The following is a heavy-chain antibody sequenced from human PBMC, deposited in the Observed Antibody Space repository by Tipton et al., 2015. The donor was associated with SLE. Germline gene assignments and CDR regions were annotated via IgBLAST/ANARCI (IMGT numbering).Heavy chain of an antibody. Sequence: SLRLSCAASGFTFSSYEMNWVRQAPGKGLEWVSYISSGGSTTYYADSVKGRFSISRDNAKNSLYLQMNSLRAEDTAVYYCARGRRWESTATGAFDIWGQGTMVTVSS. CDR2: ISSGGSTT. J-gene: IGHJ3*02. CDR3: ARGRRWESTATGAFDI. V-gene: IGHV3-48*03. CDR1: GFTFSSYE. D-gene: IGHD1-26*01.